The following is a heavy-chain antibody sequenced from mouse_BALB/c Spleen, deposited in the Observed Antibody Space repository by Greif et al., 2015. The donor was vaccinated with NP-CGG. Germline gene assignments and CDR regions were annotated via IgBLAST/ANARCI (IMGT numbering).Heavy chain of an antibody. J-gene: IGHJ2*01. D-gene: IGHD1-2*01. CDR1: GYTFTSYW. CDR2: INPSNGRT. Sequence: QVQLQQSGAELVKPGASVKLSCKASGYTFTSYWMHWVKQRPGQGLEWIGEINPSNGRTNYNEKFKSKATLTVDKSSSTAYMQLSSLTSEDSAVYYCARHGHYYFDYWGQGTTLTVSS. V-gene: IGHV1S81*02. CDR3: ARHGHYYFDY.